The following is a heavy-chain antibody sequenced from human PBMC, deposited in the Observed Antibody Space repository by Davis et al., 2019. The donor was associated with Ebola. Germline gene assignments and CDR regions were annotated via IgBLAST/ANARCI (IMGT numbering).Heavy chain of an antibody. Sequence: MPSETLSLTCTVSGGSINTHYWSWLRQPPGKGLECIGYIYYSGTTNYNPSFKSRVIISVDTSKDQFSLKLSSVTAADTAVYYCARLSVVAPNTSVKSYYFDYWGQGTLVTVSS. J-gene: IGHJ4*02. CDR3: ARLSVVAPNTSVKSYYFDY. CDR1: GGSINTHY. D-gene: IGHD2-2*01. CDR2: IYYSGTT. V-gene: IGHV4-59*08.